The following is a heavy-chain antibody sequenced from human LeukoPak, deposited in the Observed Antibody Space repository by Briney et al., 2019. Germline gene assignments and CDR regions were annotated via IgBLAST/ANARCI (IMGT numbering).Heavy chain of an antibody. D-gene: IGHD3-10*01. CDR3: ARAMVRGVIDY. CDR1: GGSITGYH. Sequence: PSETLSLTCTVSGGSITGYHWSWIRQPPGKGLEWIGYIYYSGSTNYNPSLKSRVTISVDTSKNQFSLKLSSVTAADTAVYYCARAMVRGVIDYWGQGTLVTVSS. J-gene: IGHJ4*02. V-gene: IGHV4-59*01. CDR2: IYYSGST.